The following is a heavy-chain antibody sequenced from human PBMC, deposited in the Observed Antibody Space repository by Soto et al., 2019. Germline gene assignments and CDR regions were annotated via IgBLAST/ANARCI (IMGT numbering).Heavy chain of an antibody. V-gene: IGHV4-59*02. Sequence: SETLSLTCSFSGDSVTSHYLTWIRQSPEKGLEWIGYMHYTGFSHYNPSLKSRLTISVDRSKNQFTLQLTSVTVEDTAVYYCARDPHNYGGSSWPGHYYYGMDVWGQGTTVTVSS. CDR1: GDSVTSHY. CDR3: ARDPHNYGGSSWPGHYYYGMDV. D-gene: IGHD6-13*01. J-gene: IGHJ6*02. CDR2: MHYTGFS.